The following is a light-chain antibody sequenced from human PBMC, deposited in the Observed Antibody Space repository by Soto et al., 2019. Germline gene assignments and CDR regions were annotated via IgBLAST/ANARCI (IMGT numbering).Light chain of an antibody. CDR2: DAS. V-gene: IGKV3-11*01. CDR1: QSVSSY. J-gene: IGKJ2*01. Sequence: EIVLTQSPGTLSLSPGERATLSCRASQSVSSYLAWYHQKPGQAPRLLISDASNRATGIAARFSGSGSETDFTLTISSLEPEDYAVYYCQQRSNWPRYTFGQGTKLEIK. CDR3: QQRSNWPRYT.